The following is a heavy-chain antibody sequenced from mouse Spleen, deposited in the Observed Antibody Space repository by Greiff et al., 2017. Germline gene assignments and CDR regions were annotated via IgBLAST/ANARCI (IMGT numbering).Heavy chain of an antibody. CDR3: TRSGVPAWFAY. V-gene: IGHV1-15*01. Sequence: QVQLQQSGAELVRPGASVTLSCKASGYTFTDYEMHWVKQTPVHGLEWIGAIDPETGGTAYNQKFKGKAILTADKSSSTAYMELRSLTSEDSAVYYCTRSGVPAWFAYWGQGTLVTVSA. CDR2: IDPETGGT. D-gene: IGHD3-1*01. CDR1: GYTFTDYE. J-gene: IGHJ3*01.